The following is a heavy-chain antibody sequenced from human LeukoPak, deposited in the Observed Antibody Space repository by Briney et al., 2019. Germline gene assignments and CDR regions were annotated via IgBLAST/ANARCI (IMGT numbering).Heavy chain of an antibody. Sequence: SETLSLTCTVAGGSISSYYWSWIRQPPGKGLEWIGYIYYSGSTNYNPPLKSRVTISVDTSKNQFSLKLSSVTAADTAVYYCASSGRYCGGDCLEWFDPWGQGTLVTVSS. CDR3: ASSGRYCGGDCLEWFDP. V-gene: IGHV4-59*01. D-gene: IGHD2-21*02. CDR2: IYYSGST. CDR1: GGSISSYY. J-gene: IGHJ5*02.